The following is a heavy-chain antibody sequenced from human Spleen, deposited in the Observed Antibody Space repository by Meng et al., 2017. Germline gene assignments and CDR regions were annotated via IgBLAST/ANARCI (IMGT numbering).Heavy chain of an antibody. V-gene: IGHV4-59*01. D-gene: IGHD2-15*01. J-gene: IGHJ5*02. CDR3: ARDRVYCSGGSCLRGWFDP. CDR2: INYSGST. CDR1: GGSISSYY. Sequence: QVQLQESGPGLVKPSETLSLTCTVSGGSISSYYWSWIRQPPGKGLEWIGYINYSGSTNYNPSLKSRVTISVDTSKNQFSLKVTSVTAADTAVYYCARDRVYCSGGSCLRGWFDPWGQGTLVTVSS.